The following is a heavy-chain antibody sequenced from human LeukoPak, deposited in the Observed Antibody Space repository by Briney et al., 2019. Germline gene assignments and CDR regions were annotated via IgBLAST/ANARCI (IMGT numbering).Heavy chain of an antibody. V-gene: IGHV1-2*02. CDR3: ASGDYGDPPLNY. J-gene: IGHJ4*02. Sequence: GPVKVSCKASGYTFTGYFVHWVRQAPGQGLQWMGWINPNTGGTNHAQKFQGRVTMTRDTSISTAYMELSRLRSDDTAVYYCASGDYGDPPLNYWGQGTLVTVSS. CDR2: INPNTGGT. CDR1: GYTFTGYF. D-gene: IGHD4/OR15-4a*01.